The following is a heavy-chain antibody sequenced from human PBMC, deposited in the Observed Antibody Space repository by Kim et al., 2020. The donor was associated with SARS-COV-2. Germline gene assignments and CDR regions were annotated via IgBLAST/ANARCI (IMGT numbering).Heavy chain of an antibody. Sequence: GGSLRLSCAASGFTFSSYGMHWVRQAPGKGLEWVAVISYDGSNKYYADSVKGRFTISRDNSKNTLYLQMNSLRAEDTAVYYCARGDSSTSLLYYFDYWGQGTLVTVSS. CDR3: ARGDSSTSLLYYFDY. D-gene: IGHD2-2*01. CDR2: ISYDGSNK. CDR1: GFTFSSYG. V-gene: IGHV3-33*05. J-gene: IGHJ4*02.